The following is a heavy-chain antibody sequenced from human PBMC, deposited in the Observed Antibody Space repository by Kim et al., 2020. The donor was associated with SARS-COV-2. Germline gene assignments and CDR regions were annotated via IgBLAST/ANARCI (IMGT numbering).Heavy chain of an antibody. D-gene: IGHD2-21*01. Sequence: GGSLRLSCVASGFTLKIHAVSWVRQAPGKALEWVSSISESGRNTYYADSVKGRFTISRDNSKNTVYLQMDSLRADDTAVYYCARGRVNVWFDCWGQGNLVTVSS. CDR2: ISESGRNT. V-gene: IGHV3-23*01. CDR3: ARGRVNVWFDC. J-gene: IGHJ5*01. CDR1: GFTLKIHA.